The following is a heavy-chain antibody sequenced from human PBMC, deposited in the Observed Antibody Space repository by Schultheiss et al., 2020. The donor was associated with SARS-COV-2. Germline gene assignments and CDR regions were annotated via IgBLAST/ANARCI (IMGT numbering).Heavy chain of an antibody. CDR3: ARSLGSNYYYYYGMDV. J-gene: IGHJ6*02. CDR2: ISYDGSNK. CDR1: GFTFSSYG. D-gene: IGHD4-11*01. Sequence: GGSLRLSCAASGFTFSSYGMHWVRQAPGKGLEWVAVISYDGSNKYYADSVKGRFTISRDNSKNTLYLQMNSLRAEDTAVYYCARSLGSNYYYYYGMDVWGQGTTVTVSS. V-gene: IGHV3-30*03.